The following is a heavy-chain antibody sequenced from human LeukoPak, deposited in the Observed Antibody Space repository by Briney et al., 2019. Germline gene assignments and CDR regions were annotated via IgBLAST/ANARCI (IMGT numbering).Heavy chain of an antibody. D-gene: IGHD5-24*01. J-gene: IGHJ3*02. CDR1: GGSIISYY. Sequence: SETLSLTCTVSGGSIISYYWSWIRQPPGKGLEWIGYIYYSGSTNYNPSLKSRVTISVDTSKNQFSLRLSSVTAADTAVYYCARGGDGYYDAFDIWGQGTMVTVSS. CDR2: IYYSGST. V-gene: IGHV4-59*01. CDR3: ARGGDGYYDAFDI.